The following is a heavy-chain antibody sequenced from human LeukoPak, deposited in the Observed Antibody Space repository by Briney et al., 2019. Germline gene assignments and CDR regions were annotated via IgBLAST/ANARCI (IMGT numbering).Heavy chain of an antibody. Sequence: GGSLRLSCAASGFTFSDYYMSWIRQAPGKGLEWISLIRGTGGSTYYADSVKGRFTISRDNSKNTLYLQMNSLRAEDTAVYYCAKDYEPLVGVHRWGDWFDPWGQGTLVTVSS. CDR2: IRGTGGST. CDR1: GFTFSDYY. CDR3: AKDYEPLVGVHRWGDWFDP. V-gene: IGHV3-23*01. D-gene: IGHD1-26*01. J-gene: IGHJ5*02.